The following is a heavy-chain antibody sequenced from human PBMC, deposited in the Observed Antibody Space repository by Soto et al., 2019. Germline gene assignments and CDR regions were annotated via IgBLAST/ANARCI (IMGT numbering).Heavy chain of an antibody. V-gene: IGHV1-69*06. D-gene: IGHD3-3*02. J-gene: IGHJ4*02. CDR1: GGTFSSYA. CDR3: VWGHFYPKPRAIEWDPKRSYHFDY. Sequence: SVKVSCKASGGTFSSYAISWVRQAPGQGLEWMGGISPSFGTANYAQKFQGRVTITADKSTSTAYMELSSLRSEDTAVYYCVWGHFYPKPRAIEWDPKRSYHFDYWGQGTLVTVSS. CDR2: ISPSFGTA.